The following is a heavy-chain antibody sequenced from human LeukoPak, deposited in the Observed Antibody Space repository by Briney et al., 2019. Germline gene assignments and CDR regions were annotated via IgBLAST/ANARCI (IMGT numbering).Heavy chain of an antibody. D-gene: IGHD6-13*01. J-gene: IGHJ5*01. CDR1: GYTFTSYG. V-gene: IGHV1-3*04. Sequence: ASVKVSCKASGYTFTSYGISWVRQAPGQGLEWMGWINTADGNTEYSQKFQGRVTITRDTSASIVYLELTSLRSEDTAVYYCARPGASSPGNWFASWGQGTLVTVSS. CDR3: ARPGASSPGNWFAS. CDR2: INTADGNT.